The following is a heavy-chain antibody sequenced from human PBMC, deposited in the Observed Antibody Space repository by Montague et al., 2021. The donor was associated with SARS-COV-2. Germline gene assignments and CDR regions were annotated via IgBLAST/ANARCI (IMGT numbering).Heavy chain of an antibody. V-gene: IGHV3-74*01. J-gene: IGHJ4*02. D-gene: IGHD6-6*01. Sequence: SLRLSCAASGFNFTGNWMHWVRQAPGKGLEWVSRLNEYGTIIPYADSVKGRFTISRDNAQNNLYLQMNSLRVEDTAMYYCVRDLAGARVYWGPGTLVIVSS. CDR3: VRDLAGARVY. CDR2: LNEYGTII. CDR1: GFNFTGNW.